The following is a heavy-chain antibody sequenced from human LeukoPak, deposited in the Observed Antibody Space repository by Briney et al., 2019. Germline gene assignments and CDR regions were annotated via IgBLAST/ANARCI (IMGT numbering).Heavy chain of an antibody. Sequence: SQTLSLTCTVSGGSISSGGYYWSWIRQHPGTGLEWIGYIYYSGSTYYNPSLKSRVTISVDTSKNQFSLKLSSVTAADTAVYYCANVRGGTNWFDPWGQGTLVTVSS. CDR1: GGSISSGGYY. CDR2: IYYSGST. CDR3: ANVRGGTNWFDP. J-gene: IGHJ5*02. V-gene: IGHV4-31*03. D-gene: IGHD3-16*01.